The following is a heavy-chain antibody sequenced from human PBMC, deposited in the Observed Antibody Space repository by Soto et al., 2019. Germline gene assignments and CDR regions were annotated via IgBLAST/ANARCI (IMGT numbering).Heavy chain of an antibody. Sequence: ASVKVSCKASCYTFTSYGISWVRKAPGQGLEWMGWISAYNGNTNYAQKLQGRVTMTTDTSTSTAYMELRSLRSDDTAVYYCARGVTMVRGVSTIDYWGQGTLVTVSS. CDR3: ARGVTMVRGVSTIDY. J-gene: IGHJ4*02. CDR1: CYTFTSYG. D-gene: IGHD3-10*01. V-gene: IGHV1-18*01. CDR2: ISAYNGNT.